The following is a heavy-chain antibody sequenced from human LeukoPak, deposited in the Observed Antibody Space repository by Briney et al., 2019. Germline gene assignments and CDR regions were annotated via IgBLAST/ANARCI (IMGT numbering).Heavy chain of an antibody. D-gene: IGHD5-18*01. CDR1: GFTFTKYA. V-gene: IGHV3-23*01. CDR3: ARGGTWIQLCDY. Sequence: GGSLRLSCSASGFTFTKYAMTWVRQAPGKGLEWVSSISGSGGSTYYGDSAQGRFTISRDNSKNTLSLQMNSLRAEDTAVYYCARGGTWIQLCDYWGQGTLVTVSS. J-gene: IGHJ4*02. CDR2: ISGSGGST.